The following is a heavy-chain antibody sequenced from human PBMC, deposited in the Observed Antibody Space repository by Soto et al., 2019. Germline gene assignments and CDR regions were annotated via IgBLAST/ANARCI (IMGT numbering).Heavy chain of an antibody. Sequence: GGSLRLSCAASGFTFSSYAMSWVRQAPGKGLEWVSAISGSGGSTYYADPVKGRFTISRDNSKNTLYLQMNSLRAEDTAVYYCAKDPPRYCSGGSCYSGGQGTLVTVSS. J-gene: IGHJ5*01. CDR2: ISGSGGST. D-gene: IGHD2-15*01. CDR3: AKDPPRYCSGGSCYS. V-gene: IGHV3-23*01. CDR1: GFTFSSYA.